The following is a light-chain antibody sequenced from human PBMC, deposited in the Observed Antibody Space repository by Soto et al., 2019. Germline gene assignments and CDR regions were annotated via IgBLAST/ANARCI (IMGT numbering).Light chain of an antibody. J-gene: IGKJ1*01. CDR1: QTVRNNY. Sequence: EFVLTQSPGTLSLSPGERATLSCRASQTVRNNYLAWYQQKPGQAPRLLIYDASSRATGIPDRFSGGGSGTDFTLTISRLEPEDFAVYYCQQRSNWPPGTFGQGTKVEIK. CDR2: DAS. CDR3: QQRSNWPPGT. V-gene: IGKV3D-20*02.